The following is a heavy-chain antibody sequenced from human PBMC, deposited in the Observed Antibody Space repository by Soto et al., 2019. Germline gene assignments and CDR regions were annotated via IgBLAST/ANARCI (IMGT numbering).Heavy chain of an antibody. CDR2: IIPLFGTA. J-gene: IGHJ4*02. CDR1: GGTFITYA. CDR3: ARGVHYDSSGYYYFY. D-gene: IGHD3-22*01. Sequence: SVKVSCKASGGTFITYAIDWVRQAPGQGLEWMGGIIPLFGTAKYAQNFQGRITITADESTNTAYMELRSLRSQDTAVYYCARGVHYDSSGYYYFYWGQGTLVTVSS. V-gene: IGHV1-69*13.